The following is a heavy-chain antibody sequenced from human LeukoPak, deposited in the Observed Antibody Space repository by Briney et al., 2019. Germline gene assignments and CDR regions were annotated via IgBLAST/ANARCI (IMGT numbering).Heavy chain of an antibody. J-gene: IGHJ3*02. CDR1: GFTFSSYA. CDR2: ISISGGTT. Sequence: GGSLRLSCAASGFTFSSYAMSWVRQAPGKGLEWVSVISISGGTTYYGDSVKGRFTISRDNSKNTLYLQMSSLRAEDTAVYYCARDAFTDCSGGSCYFSNAFDIWGQGTMVTVSS. V-gene: IGHV3-23*01. CDR3: ARDAFTDCSGGSCYFSNAFDI. D-gene: IGHD2-15*01.